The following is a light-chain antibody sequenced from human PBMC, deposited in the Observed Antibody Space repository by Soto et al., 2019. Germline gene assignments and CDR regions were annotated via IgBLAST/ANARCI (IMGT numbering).Light chain of an antibody. Sequence: QSALTQPASVSGSPGQSITISCTGTTSDVDGYNFVSWYQQHPGKAPKLMIYEDSHRPSGVSNRFSGSKSGNTASLTISGLQAEDEADYYCNSYTSSSTPGLFGGGTKLTVL. J-gene: IGLJ3*02. CDR1: TSDVDGYNF. CDR3: NSYTSSSTPGL. V-gene: IGLV2-14*01. CDR2: EDS.